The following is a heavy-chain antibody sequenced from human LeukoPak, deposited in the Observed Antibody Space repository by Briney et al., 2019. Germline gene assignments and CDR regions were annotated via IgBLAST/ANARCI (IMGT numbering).Heavy chain of an antibody. Sequence: PGGSLRLSCAASGFTFSSYSMNWVRQAPGKGLEWVSSISSSSSYIYYADSVKGRFTISGDNAKNSLYLQMNSLRAEDTAVYYCARGIVVVSPFDYWGQGTLVTVSS. CDR3: ARGIVVVSPFDY. D-gene: IGHD3-22*01. CDR2: ISSSSSYI. V-gene: IGHV3-21*01. J-gene: IGHJ4*02. CDR1: GFTFSSYS.